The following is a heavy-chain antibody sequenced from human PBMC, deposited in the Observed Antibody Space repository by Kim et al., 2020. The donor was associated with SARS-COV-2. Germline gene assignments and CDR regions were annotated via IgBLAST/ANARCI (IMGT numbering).Heavy chain of an antibody. D-gene: IGHD4-4*01. Sequence: ASVKVSCKASGYTFTSYYMHWVRQAPGQGLEWMGIINPSGGSTSYAQKFQGRVTMTRDTSTSTVYMELSSLRSEDTAVYYCARVGSTVTQQRPYYYYYYMDVWGKGTTVTVSS. J-gene: IGHJ6*03. CDR3: ARVGSTVTQQRPYYYYYYMDV. CDR2: INPSGGST. CDR1: GYTFTSYY. V-gene: IGHV1-46*01.